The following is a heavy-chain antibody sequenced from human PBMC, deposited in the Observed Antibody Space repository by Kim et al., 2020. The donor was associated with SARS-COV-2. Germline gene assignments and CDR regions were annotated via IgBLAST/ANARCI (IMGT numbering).Heavy chain of an antibody. Sequence: GGSLRLSCAASGFTFSSYAMSWVRQAPGKGLEWVSAISGSGGSTYYADSVKGRFTISRDNSKNTLYLQMNSLRAEDTAVYYCVPHPVVVAATFWGQGTLVTVSS. D-gene: IGHD2-15*01. CDR2: ISGSGGST. V-gene: IGHV3-23*01. CDR3: VPHPVVVAATF. CDR1: GFTFSSYA. J-gene: IGHJ4*02.